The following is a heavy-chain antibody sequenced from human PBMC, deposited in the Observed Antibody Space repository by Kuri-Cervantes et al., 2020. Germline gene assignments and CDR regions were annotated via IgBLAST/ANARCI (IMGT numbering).Heavy chain of an antibody. D-gene: IGHD3-22*01. J-gene: IGHJ4*02. CDR2: ISYXGSNK. CDR1: GFTFSSYA. CDR3: AKEDYYDSSGYYRPRVGADY. Sequence: GGSLRLSCAASGFTFSSYAMHWVRQAPGKGLEWVAVISYXGSNKYYADSVKGRFTISRDNSKNTLYLQMNSLRAEDTAVYYCAKEDYYDSSGYYRPRVGADYWGQGTLVTVSS. V-gene: IGHV3-30*04.